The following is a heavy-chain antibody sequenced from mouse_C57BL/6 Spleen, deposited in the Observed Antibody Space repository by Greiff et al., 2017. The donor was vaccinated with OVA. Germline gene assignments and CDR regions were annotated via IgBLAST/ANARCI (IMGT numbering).Heavy chain of an antibody. J-gene: IGHJ1*03. CDR1: GFPLTSYA. D-gene: IGHD2-4*01. CDR3: ARMAYYDYDDWYFDV. Sequence: VMLVESGPGLVAPSQSLSITCTVSGFPLTSYAISWVRQPPGKGLEWLGVIWTGGGTNYNSALKSRLSISKDNSKSQVFLKMNSLQTDDTARYYCARMAYYDYDDWYFDVWGTGTTVTVSS. CDR2: IWTGGGT. V-gene: IGHV2-9-1*01.